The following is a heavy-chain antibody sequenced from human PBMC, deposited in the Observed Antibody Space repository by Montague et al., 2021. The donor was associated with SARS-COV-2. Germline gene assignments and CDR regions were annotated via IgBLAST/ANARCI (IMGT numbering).Heavy chain of an antibody. Sequence: SETLSLTCTVSGGSITGYYWSWLRRSPGKGLEWIAYIYDGGAATYNPSLGSRVTISTDTSKNQLSLKVNSVTAADTAVYYCVRDHPYGGPRGAYDIWGQGTVVTVSS. CDR3: VRDHPYGGPRGAYDI. CDR2: IYDGGAA. D-gene: IGHD4-23*01. J-gene: IGHJ3*02. CDR1: GGSITGYY. V-gene: IGHV4-59*01.